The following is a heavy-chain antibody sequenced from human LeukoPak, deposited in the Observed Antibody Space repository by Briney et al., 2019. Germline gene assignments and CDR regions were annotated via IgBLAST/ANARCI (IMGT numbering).Heavy chain of an antibody. CDR2: ISYDGSNK. CDR3: ARGVGDYYGSGSPVGMDV. CDR1: GFTFSSYG. D-gene: IGHD3-10*01. V-gene: IGHV3-30*01. J-gene: IGHJ6*03. Sequence: AGGSLRLSCAASGFTFSSYGMHWVRQAPGKGLEWVAGISYDGSNKYYADSVKGRFTISRDNSKNTLYLQMNSLRAEDTAVYYCARGVGDYYGSGSPVGMDVWGKGTTVTVSS.